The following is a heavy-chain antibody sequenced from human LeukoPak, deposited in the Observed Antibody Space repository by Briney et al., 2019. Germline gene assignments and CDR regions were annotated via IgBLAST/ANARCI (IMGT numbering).Heavy chain of an antibody. CDR1: GFSFSTYS. V-gene: IGHV3-48*01. CDR2: ISSRSSTK. Sequence: GGSLRLSCAASGFSFSTYSMNWVRQGPGKGLEWVSYISSRSSTKYYADSVKGRFTISRDNAKNSLYLQMNSLRAEDTAVYYCARSARIYDYVWGSYRPYAFDIWGQGTMVTVSS. D-gene: IGHD3-16*02. CDR3: ARSARIYDYVWGSYRPYAFDI. J-gene: IGHJ3*02.